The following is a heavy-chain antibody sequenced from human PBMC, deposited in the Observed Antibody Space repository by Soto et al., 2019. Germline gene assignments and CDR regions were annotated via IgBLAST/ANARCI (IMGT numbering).Heavy chain of an antibody. CDR1: GGSVRSSTYY. V-gene: IGHV4-61*01. CDR3: ARVLFGRGNWFDP. D-gene: IGHD3-3*01. CDR2: IYYSGYT. J-gene: IGHJ5*02. Sequence: PSETLSLTCTVSGGSVRSSTYYWGWIRQAPGKGLEWIGYIYYSGYTNYNPSLKSRVTISVDTSKNQFSLKLSSVTAADTAVYYCARVLFGRGNWFDPWGQGTLVTVSS.